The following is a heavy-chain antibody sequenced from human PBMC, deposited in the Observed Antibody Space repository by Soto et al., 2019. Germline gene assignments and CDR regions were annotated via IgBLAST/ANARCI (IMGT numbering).Heavy chain of an antibody. J-gene: IGHJ4*02. CDR3: AREGGSYSSYFDY. D-gene: IGHD1-26*01. CDR1: GDSISGGGYY. CDR2: IYYTWTT. V-gene: IGHV4-31*03. Sequence: QVPLQESGPGLVKPSQTLSLTCTVSGDSISGGGYYWSWIRQNPGKGLEWIGFIYYTWTTTYNPSLKSRVTISVDTSKNQFSLKLSSVTAADTAVYYCAREGGSYSSYFDYWGQGTLVTVSS.